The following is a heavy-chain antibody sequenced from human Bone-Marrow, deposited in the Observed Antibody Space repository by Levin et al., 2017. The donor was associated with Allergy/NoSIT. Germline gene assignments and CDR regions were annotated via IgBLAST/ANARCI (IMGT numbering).Heavy chain of an antibody. CDR3: AREVVVAAADGMDV. CDR2: ISGDSGNT. J-gene: IGHJ6*02. D-gene: IGHD2-15*01. V-gene: IGHV1-18*01. Sequence: ASEKVSCKASGYTFRSYGLSWVRQAPGQGLEWMGWISGDSGNTHYADNFLGRVTMTTDASTNTAYMELRSLRSDDTALYFCAREVVVAAADGMDVWGQGTSVTVSS. CDR1: GYTFRSYG.